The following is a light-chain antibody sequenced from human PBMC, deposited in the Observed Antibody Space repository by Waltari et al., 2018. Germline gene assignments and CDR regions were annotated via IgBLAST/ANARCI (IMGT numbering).Light chain of an antibody. CDR3: MQSMKPPLFT. CDR2: ELS. CDR1: GSLVYSDGKTY. Sequence: DVVLTQSPPSLSVAPGQSASISCKSSGSLVYSDGKTYLYWYLQKPGQPQQLLIYELSDRFSGVPPRFSASGSGTEFTLKISRVEAGDVGTYYCMQSMKPPLFTFGPGTKLEI. V-gene: IGKV2D-29*01. J-gene: IGKJ2*01.